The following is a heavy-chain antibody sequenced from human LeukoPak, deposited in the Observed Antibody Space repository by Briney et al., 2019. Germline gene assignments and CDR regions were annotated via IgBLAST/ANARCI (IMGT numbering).Heavy chain of an antibody. CDR1: GFTVSSNY. Sequence: GGSLRLSCAASGFTVSSNYMSWVRQAPGKGLEWVSVIYSGGSTYYADSVRGRFTISRDNSRSTVSLQMNTLRAEDTAVYYCARGNSYDSSGYPEYFQNWGQGTLVTVSS. CDR2: IYSGGST. D-gene: IGHD3-22*01. V-gene: IGHV3-66*01. CDR3: ARGNSYDSSGYPEYFQN. J-gene: IGHJ1*01.